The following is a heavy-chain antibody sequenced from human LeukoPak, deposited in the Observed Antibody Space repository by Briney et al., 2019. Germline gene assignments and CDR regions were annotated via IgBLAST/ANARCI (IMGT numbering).Heavy chain of an antibody. CDR2: INSDGSTT. CDR1: GFTFSSYW. J-gene: IGHJ6*03. V-gene: IGHV3-74*01. Sequence: GGSLRLSCAASGFTFSSYWMHWVRQAPGKGLVGVSRINSDGSTTSYADSVKGRFTISRDNAKNSLYLQMNSLRAEDTAVYYCARGTEVPAAHYYYYYYMDVWGKGTTVTVSS. CDR3: ARGTEVPAAHYYYYYYMDV. D-gene: IGHD2-2*01.